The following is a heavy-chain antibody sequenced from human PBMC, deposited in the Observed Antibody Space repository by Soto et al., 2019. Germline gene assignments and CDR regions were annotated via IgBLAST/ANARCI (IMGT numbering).Heavy chain of an antibody. D-gene: IGHD5-12*01. CDR3: AKTGGYMYDAFDI. CDR1: GFTFSSYA. Sequence: EVQLLESGGGLARPGGSLRLSCAASGFTFSSYAMTWVRQAPGKGLEWVSGISTDGGRTYYAASVKGRFSISRDNSKNTRSLELNSLRAEDTGIYYCAKTGGYMYDAFDIWGQGTRVTVSS. CDR2: ISTDGGRT. J-gene: IGHJ3*02. V-gene: IGHV3-23*01.